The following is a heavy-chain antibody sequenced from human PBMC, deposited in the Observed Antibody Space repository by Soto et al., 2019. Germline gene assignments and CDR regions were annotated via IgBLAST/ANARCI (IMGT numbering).Heavy chain of an antibody. J-gene: IGHJ4*02. CDR1: GYTFTSYG. Sequence: GASVKVSCKASGYTFTSYGISWVRQAPGQGLEWMGWISAYNGNTNYAQKLQGRVTMTTDTSTSTAYMELRSLRSDDTAVYYCARDGYYYDSSGYSFFDYWGQGTLVTVS. CDR3: ARDGYYYDSSGYSFFDY. CDR2: ISAYNGNT. D-gene: IGHD3-22*01. V-gene: IGHV1-18*04.